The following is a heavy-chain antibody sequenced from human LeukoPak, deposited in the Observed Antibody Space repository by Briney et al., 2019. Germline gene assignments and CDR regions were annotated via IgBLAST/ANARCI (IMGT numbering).Heavy chain of an antibody. CDR3: ARAGVVSLDV. CDR1: GGSISSGGYS. D-gene: IGHD2-15*01. Sequence: PSQTLSLTCAVSGGSISSGGYSWSWIRQPPGKGLEWIGYIYHSGSTYYNPSLKSRVTISVDTSKNQFSLKLSSVTAADTAVYYCARAGVVSLDVWGQGTTVTVSS. J-gene: IGHJ6*02. CDR2: IYHSGST. V-gene: IGHV4-30-2*05.